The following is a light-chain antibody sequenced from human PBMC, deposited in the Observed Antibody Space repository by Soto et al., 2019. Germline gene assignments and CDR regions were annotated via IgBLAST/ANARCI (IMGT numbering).Light chain of an antibody. V-gene: IGLV2-14*01. J-gene: IGLJ2*01. CDR1: SSDVGGYNY. Sequence: QSALTQPASVSGSPGQSITISCTGTSSDVGGYNYVSWYQQHPGKAPKLMIYDVSNRPSGVSNRFSGSKSGNTASLTISGLQAEDEADYYCSSYTSSSTYGVFGGGTKL. CDR3: SSYTSSSTYGV. CDR2: DVS.